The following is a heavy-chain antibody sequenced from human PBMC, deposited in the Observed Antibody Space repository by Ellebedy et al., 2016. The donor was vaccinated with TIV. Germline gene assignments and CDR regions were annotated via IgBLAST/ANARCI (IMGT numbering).Heavy chain of an antibody. Sequence: ASVKVSCKTSGYIFTAYYIHWVRQAPGQGLEWLGWIHPDSGGTNFAQKFQGRVTMTRDTSVNTAYMELSRLESDDTAVYYCARVRRGSRGMDVWGQGTTVTVS. CDR3: ARVRRGSRGMDV. CDR1: GYIFTAYY. CDR2: IHPDSGGT. J-gene: IGHJ6*02. D-gene: IGHD1-1*01. V-gene: IGHV1-2*02.